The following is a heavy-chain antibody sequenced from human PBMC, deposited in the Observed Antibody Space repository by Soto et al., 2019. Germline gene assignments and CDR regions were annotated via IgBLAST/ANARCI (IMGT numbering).Heavy chain of an antibody. Sequence: EAQLVESGGGLVQPGGSLRLSCAASGFTFSNYEMHLVRQAPGKGLEYVSGISNNGAHTDYAKSVKGRFTISRDNSENTLYLQMGSLRAEDMAFYYCARRGYGSRWPNVYMDVWGKGTTVTVSS. CDR3: ARRGYGSRWPNVYMDV. CDR1: GFTFSNYE. V-gene: IGHV3-64*01. D-gene: IGHD6-13*01. J-gene: IGHJ6*03. CDR2: ISNNGAHT.